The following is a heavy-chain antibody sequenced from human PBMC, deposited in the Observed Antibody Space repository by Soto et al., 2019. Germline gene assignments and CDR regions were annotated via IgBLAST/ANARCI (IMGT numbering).Heavy chain of an antibody. CDR3: AKESAEGEPYLDYFDY. CDR1: GFTFSSYA. V-gene: IGHV3-23*01. J-gene: IGHJ4*02. CDR2: ISGSGGST. D-gene: IGHD3-16*01. Sequence: EVQLLESGGGLVQPGGSLRLSCAASGFTFSSYAMSWVRQAPGKGLEWVSAISGSGGSTYYADSVKGRFTISRDNSKNTLYLQMNSLRAEDTAVYYCAKESAEGEPYLDYFDYWGQGTLVTVSS.